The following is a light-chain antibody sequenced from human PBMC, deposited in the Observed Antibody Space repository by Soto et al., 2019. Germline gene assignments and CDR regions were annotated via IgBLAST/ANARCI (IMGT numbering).Light chain of an antibody. Sequence: QSVLTQPPSASGTPGQRVTISCSGSSSNIGSNAVYWYQQLPGTAPTLLIYSNNQRPSGVPDRFSGSKSGTSASLAISGLQSEDEADYYCASWDDSLSAVLFGGGTKLTVL. CDR3: ASWDDSLSAVL. V-gene: IGLV1-44*01. CDR1: SSNIGSNA. J-gene: IGLJ2*01. CDR2: SNN.